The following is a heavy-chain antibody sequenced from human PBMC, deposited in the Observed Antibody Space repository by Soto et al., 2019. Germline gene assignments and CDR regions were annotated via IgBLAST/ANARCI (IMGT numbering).Heavy chain of an antibody. CDR2: ISDSSANT. V-gene: IGHV3-23*01. J-gene: IGHJ4*02. CDR3: AKGGIRKDEY. CDR1: GFSITYYA. D-gene: IGHD6-25*01. Sequence: EVQLLESGGGFIQTGGSLRLSCSASGFSITYYAMSWVRQAPGKGLEWVSSISDSSANTFYAYSVKGRFAISSDTSKNTVYLQMNNLRAEDTALSYCAKGGIRKDEYWGQGTLVTVSS.